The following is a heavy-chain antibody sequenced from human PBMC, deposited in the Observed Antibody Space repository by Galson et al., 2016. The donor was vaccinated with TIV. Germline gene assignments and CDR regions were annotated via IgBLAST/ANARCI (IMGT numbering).Heavy chain of an antibody. CDR1: GYTFSSSD. J-gene: IGHJ6*02. CDR2: VNPYSGDT. D-gene: IGHD2-2*01. CDR3: ARDKDWSVIESGTIKFYHYTLDV. Sequence: SVKVSCKASGYTFSSSDINWMRQATGQGLEWMGWVNPYSGDTGYAQKFQGRVTMTRDTSTSTAYMELNNLRSDDTAVHYCARDKDWSVIESGTIKFYHYTLDVWGQGTTVTVSS. V-gene: IGHV1-8*01.